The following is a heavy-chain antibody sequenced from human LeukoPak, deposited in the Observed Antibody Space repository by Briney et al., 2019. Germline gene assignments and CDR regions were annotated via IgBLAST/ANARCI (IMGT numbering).Heavy chain of an antibody. D-gene: IGHD3-3*01. V-gene: IGHV3-23*01. CDR1: GFTFSSYG. CDR3: ARYYDFWSGSRFDY. CDR2: ISGSGGST. J-gene: IGHJ4*02. Sequence: GGSLRLSCAASGFTFSSYGMSWVRQAPGKGLEWVSAISGSGGSTYYADSVKGRFTISRDNAKNSLYLQMNSLRAEDTAVYYCARYYDFWSGSRFDYWGQGTLVTVSS.